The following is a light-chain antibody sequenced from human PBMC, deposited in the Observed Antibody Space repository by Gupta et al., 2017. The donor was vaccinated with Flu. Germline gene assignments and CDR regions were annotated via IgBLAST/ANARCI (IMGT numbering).Light chain of an antibody. CDR3: HQYYSTPPHS. J-gene: IGKJ2*03. Sequence: DIVLTQSPDSLAVSLGERATINGKSSQSVLRSAKNKSYLAWYQKKPGQPPRLLIYWASAREFGVPDRFSGSGSGTDFTLTISSLQAEDVAVYYCHQYYSTPPHSFGQGTKLEIK. CDR1: QSVLRSAKNKSY. CDR2: WAS. V-gene: IGKV4-1*01.